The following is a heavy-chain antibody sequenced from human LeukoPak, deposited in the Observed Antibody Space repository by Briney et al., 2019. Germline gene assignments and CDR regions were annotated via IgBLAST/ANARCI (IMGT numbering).Heavy chain of an antibody. D-gene: IGHD1-1*01. CDR3: ARRQGTTLNFDY. CDR2: INAYNGNT. V-gene: IGHV1-18*01. CDR1: VYTFISYG. Sequence: GASVKVSFKASVYTFISYGFSWVRQAPGQGLEWMGWINAYNGNTNYAQNLQGRVTMTTDTSTSTAYMELRSLRSDDTAVYYCARRQGTTLNFDYWGQGSLVTVSS. J-gene: IGHJ4*02.